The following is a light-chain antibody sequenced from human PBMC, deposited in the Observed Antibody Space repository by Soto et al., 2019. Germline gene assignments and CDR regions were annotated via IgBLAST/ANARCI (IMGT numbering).Light chain of an antibody. V-gene: IGKV1-5*03. CDR2: KAS. J-gene: IGKJ1*01. Sequence: DIQMTQSPSTLSASVRDRVTITCRASQNISRWLAWYQQKPGKAPKFLIYKASGLEIGVPSRFSGSGSGTEFTFSITSLQPEDFGTYYCQQCYMGWTFGQGTKVDIK. CDR1: QNISRW. CDR3: QQCYMGWT.